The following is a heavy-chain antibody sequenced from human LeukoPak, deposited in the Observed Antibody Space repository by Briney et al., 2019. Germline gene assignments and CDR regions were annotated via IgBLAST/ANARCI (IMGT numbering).Heavy chain of an antibody. CDR2: ISGSGGST. J-gene: IGHJ3*02. D-gene: IGHD3-3*01. CDR1: GFTFSSYA. V-gene: IGHV3-23*01. CDR3: AKDREYYDFWSGYYLPDDAFDI. Sequence: GGSLRLSCAASGFTFSSYAMSWVRQAPGKGLEWVSAISGSGGSTYYADSVKGRFTISRDNSKNTLYLQMNSLRAEDTAVYYCAKDREYYDFWSGYYLPDDAFDIWGQGTMVTASS.